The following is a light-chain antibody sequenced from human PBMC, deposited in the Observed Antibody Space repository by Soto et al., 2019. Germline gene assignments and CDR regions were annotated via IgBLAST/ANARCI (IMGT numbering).Light chain of an antibody. CDR1: SSDVGGYNF. J-gene: IGLJ2*01. CDR2: EVS. V-gene: IGLV2-14*01. CDR3: CSYTSSTTPL. Sequence: QSALTQPASVSGTPGQSITISCTGTSSDVGGYNFVSWYQQYPGKAPKLIIYEVSYRPSGVSNRFSGSKSGNTASLTISGLQAEDEADYYCCSYTSSTTPLFGGGTKLTVL.